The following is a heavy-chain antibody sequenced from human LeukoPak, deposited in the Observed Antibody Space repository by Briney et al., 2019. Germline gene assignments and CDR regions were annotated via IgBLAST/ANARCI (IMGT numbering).Heavy chain of an antibody. J-gene: IGHJ5*02. CDR1: GGSISSYY. CDR3: ARHISTEGSYYDSSGYYWRFDP. CDR2: IYTSGST. Sequence: SETLSLTCTVSGGSISSYYWSWIRQPAGKGLEWIGRIYTSGSTNYNPSLKSRVTMSVDTSKNQFSLKLSSVTAADTAVYYCARHISTEGSYYDSSGYYWRFDPWGQGTLVTVSS. V-gene: IGHV4-4*07. D-gene: IGHD3-22*01.